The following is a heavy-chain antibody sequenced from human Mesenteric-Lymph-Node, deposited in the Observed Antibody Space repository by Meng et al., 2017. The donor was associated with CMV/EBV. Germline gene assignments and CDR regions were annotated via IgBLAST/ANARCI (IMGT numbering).Heavy chain of an antibody. D-gene: IGHD1-1*01. CDR2: IYYSGST. J-gene: IGHJ4*02. Sequence: SETLSLTCTVSGGSITNYYWSWIRQPPGKGPEWIGYIYYSGSTYYNPSLRSRVTISVDTSKNQFSLKVSSVTPTDTPVYYCTRAPSAMESDYWGQGTLVTVSS. CDR1: GGSITNYY. CDR3: TRAPSAMESDY. V-gene: IGHV4-59*01.